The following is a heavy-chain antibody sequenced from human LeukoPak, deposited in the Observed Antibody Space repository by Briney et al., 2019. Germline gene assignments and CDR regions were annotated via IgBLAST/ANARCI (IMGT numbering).Heavy chain of an antibody. CDR2: IWYDGSNK. V-gene: IGHV3-33*01. Sequence: GESLRLSCAASGFTFSSYGMHWVRQAPGKGLEWVAVIWYDGSNKYYADSVKGRFTISRDNSKNTLYLQMNSLRAEDTAVYYCARGPTVVPSPIGYWGQGTLVTVSS. CDR1: GFTFSSYG. J-gene: IGHJ4*02. D-gene: IGHD4-11*01. CDR3: ARGPTVVPSPIGY.